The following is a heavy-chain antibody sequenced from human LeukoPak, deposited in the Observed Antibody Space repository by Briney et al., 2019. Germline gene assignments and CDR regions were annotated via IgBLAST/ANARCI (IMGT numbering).Heavy chain of an antibody. CDR2: ISGRDDNT. D-gene: IGHD3-10*01. J-gene: IGHJ4*02. V-gene: IGHV3-23*01. CDR1: GFTFSSYG. CDR3: ARTTTPHYYGSGSYALGY. Sequence: GGSLRLSCAASGFTFSSYGLSWVRQAPGKGLEWVAAISGRDDNTYYADSVKGRFTISRDNSKNTLYLQMSSLSAEDTAVYYCARTTTPHYYGSGSYALGYWGQGTLVTVPS.